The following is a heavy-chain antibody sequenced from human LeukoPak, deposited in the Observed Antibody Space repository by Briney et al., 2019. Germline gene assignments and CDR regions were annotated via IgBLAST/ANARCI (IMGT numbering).Heavy chain of an antibody. CDR1: GFAFSTYA. D-gene: IGHD3-22*01. CDR3: ARDPSSGYHGYFDY. J-gene: IGHJ4*02. V-gene: IGHV3-48*03. Sequence: GGSLRLSCAASGFAFSTYAMNWVRQAPGKGLEWVSYISSSDNLINYADSVKGRFTISRDNAKNSLYLQMNSLRAEDTAVYYCARDPSSGYHGYFDYWGQGTLVTVSS. CDR2: ISSSDNLI.